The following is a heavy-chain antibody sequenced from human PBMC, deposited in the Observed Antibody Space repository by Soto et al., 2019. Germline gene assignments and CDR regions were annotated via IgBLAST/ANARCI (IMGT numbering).Heavy chain of an antibody. D-gene: IGHD6-13*01. V-gene: IGHV3-73*01. CDR3: ARGAAAAPKPDYYYYYYMDV. CDR2: IRSKANSYAT. CDR1: GFTFSGSA. J-gene: IGHJ6*03. Sequence: GSLRLSCAASGFTFSGSAMHWVRQASGKGLEWVGRIRSKANSYATAYAASVKGRFTISRGDSKNTAYLQMNSLKTDDTAVYYCARGAAAAPKPDYYYYYYMDVWGKGTTVTVSS.